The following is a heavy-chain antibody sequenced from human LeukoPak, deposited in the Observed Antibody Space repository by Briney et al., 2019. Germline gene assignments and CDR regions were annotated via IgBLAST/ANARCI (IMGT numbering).Heavy chain of an antibody. CDR3: ARGKRSGLLRYFDWLPEILDY. CDR2: INPNSGGT. V-gene: IGHV1-2*02. CDR1: GYTFTGYY. D-gene: IGHD3-9*01. J-gene: IGHJ4*02. Sequence: ASVKVSCKASGYTFTGYYMHWVRQAPGQGLEWMGWINPNSGGTKDTQKFQGRVTVTRDTSISTAYMELSRLRSDDTAVYYCARGKRSGLLRYFDWLPEILDYWGQGTLVSVSS.